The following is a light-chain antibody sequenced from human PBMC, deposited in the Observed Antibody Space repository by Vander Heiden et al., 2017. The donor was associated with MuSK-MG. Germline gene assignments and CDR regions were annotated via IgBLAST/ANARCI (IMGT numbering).Light chain of an antibody. CDR2: AAS. CDR1: QSISSY. V-gene: IGKV1-39*01. J-gene: IGKJ5*01. Sequence: IQMTQSPSSLSASVGDRVTITCRASQSISSYLNWYQQKPGKAPKLLIYAASSLQSGVPSRFSGSGYGTDFTLTISSLQPEDFATYYCQQTYSNPSITFGQGTRLEIK. CDR3: QQTYSNPSIT.